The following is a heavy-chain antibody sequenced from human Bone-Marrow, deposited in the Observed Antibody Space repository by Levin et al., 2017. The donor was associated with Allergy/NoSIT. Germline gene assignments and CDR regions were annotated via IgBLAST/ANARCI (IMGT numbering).Heavy chain of an antibody. D-gene: IGHD3-16*02. CDR1: GFTFSSYA. CDR2: ISSNGGST. J-gene: IGHJ4*02. CDR3: ARGPAGRIMITFGGVIGDY. V-gene: IGHV3-64*01. Sequence: SCAASGFTFSSYAMHWVRQAPGKGLEYVSAISSNGGSTYYANSVKGRFTISRDNSKNTLYLQMGSLRAEDMAVYYCARGPAGRIMITFGGVIGDYWGQGTLVTVSS.